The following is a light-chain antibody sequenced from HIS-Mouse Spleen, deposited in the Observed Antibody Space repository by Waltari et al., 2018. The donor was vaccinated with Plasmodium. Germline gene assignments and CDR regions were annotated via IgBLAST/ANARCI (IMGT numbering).Light chain of an antibody. J-gene: IGLJ1*01. CDR1: SSDVGSYNL. V-gene: IGLV2-23*01. CDR3: CSYAGSSTYV. CDR2: EGS. Sequence: QSALTQPASVSGSPGQSITISCTGTSSDVGSYNLVSWYQQHPGKAPKLMIYEGSKRPSGVSNLFPCYKSGNTASLTISGLQAEDEADYYCCSYAGSSTYVFGTGTKVTVL.